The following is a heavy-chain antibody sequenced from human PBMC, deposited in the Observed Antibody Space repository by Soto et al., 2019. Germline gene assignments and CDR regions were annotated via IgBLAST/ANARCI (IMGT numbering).Heavy chain of an antibody. CDR3: ARGSVYVLWRGYFDF. CDR2: IYHSGST. CDR1: GGSISSSGYS. D-gene: IGHD3-3*01. Sequence: PSETLSLTCAVSGGSISSSGYSWNWIRQSPGKGLEWIGYIYHSGSTNYNPSLRSRVTISLDGSKNQFSLKLTSVTAADTAVYYCARGSVYVLWRGYFDFWGQGSLVTVSS. J-gene: IGHJ4*02. V-gene: IGHV4-30-2*06.